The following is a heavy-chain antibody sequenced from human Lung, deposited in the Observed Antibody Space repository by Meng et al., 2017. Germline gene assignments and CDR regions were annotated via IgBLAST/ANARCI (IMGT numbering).Heavy chain of an antibody. CDR2: INPNSGGA. Sequence: QGQLVQSGADVKKPGASVKVSCKASGYTFTAYYMHWVRQAPAQGLEWMGRINPNSGGADYAQKFQGRVTMTRDKSISTAYMELTRLRSDDTAVYYCAREQQWLVQDFDSWGQGTLVTVSS. V-gene: IGHV1-2*06. J-gene: IGHJ4*02. D-gene: IGHD6-19*01. CDR3: AREQQWLVQDFDS. CDR1: GYTFTAYY.